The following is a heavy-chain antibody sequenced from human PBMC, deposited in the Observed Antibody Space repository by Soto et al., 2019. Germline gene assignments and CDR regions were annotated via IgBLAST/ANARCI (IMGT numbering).Heavy chain of an antibody. CDR3: ARPGSLRP. J-gene: IGHJ5*02. CDR1: GGSISSSSYY. CDR2: IYYSGST. Sequence: QLQLQESGPGLVKPSETLSLTCTVSGGSISSSSYYWGWIRQPPGKGLEWIGSIYYSGSTYYNPSLKRRATLSVDTSKNQFSLKLSSVTAADTAVYYCARPGSLRPWGQGTLVTVSS. V-gene: IGHV4-39*01. D-gene: IGHD3-16*01.